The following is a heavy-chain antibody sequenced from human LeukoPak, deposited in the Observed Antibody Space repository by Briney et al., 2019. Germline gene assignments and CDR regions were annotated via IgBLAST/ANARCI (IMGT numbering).Heavy chain of an antibody. CDR3: ARAMSIAARLQTIFDY. CDR2: INPIGGST. CDR1: GYSFTIYY. D-gene: IGHD6-6*01. J-gene: IGHJ4*02. Sequence: ASVKASCKASGYSFTIYYIHWVRQAPGQGLEWVGMINPIGGSTSYAQKFQGRVTMTRDTSTSTVYMELSSLRSEDTAVYYCARAMSIAARLQTIFDYWGQGTLVTVSS. V-gene: IGHV1-46*01.